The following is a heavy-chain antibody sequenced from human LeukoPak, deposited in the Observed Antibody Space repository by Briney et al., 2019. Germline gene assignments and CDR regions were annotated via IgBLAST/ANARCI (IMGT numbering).Heavy chain of an antibody. CDR1: GFTFRSYG. J-gene: IGHJ5*02. V-gene: IGHV3-30*03. CDR3: ARGNGAPNWFDP. D-gene: IGHD1-1*01. CDR2: ISYDGTND. Sequence: GGSLRLSCAASGFTFRSYGMHWVRQAPGKGLEWVAFISYDGTNDNYAGSVKGRFTISRDNSKNTVDLQMNSLRTEDTAVYYSARGNGAPNWFDPWGQGTLVTVSS.